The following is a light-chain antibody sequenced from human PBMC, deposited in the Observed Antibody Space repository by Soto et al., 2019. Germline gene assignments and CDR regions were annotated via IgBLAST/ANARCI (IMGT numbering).Light chain of an antibody. CDR2: GAS. CDR1: QSVSIN. Sequence: EVVMTQSPATLSVSPGERATLSYRASQSVSINLAWYQQKPGQAPRLLIFGASTRATGIPARFSGSGSGIVFTLTISSLQSEDFAVYYCHQYNNWPPWTFGQGTKVEIK. J-gene: IGKJ1*01. CDR3: HQYNNWPPWT. V-gene: IGKV3-15*01.